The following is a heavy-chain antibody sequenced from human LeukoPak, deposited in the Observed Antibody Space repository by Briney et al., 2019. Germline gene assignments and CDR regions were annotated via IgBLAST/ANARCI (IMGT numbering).Heavy chain of an antibody. CDR1: GFTFSSYA. Sequence: GGSLRLSCAASGFTFSSYAMRWVRQAPGKGLEWVAVISYDGSNKYYADSVKGRFTISRDNSKNTLYLQMNSLRAEDTAVYYCARDQLTTVTTSHYYYGMDVWGQGTTVTVSS. CDR3: ARDQLTTVTTSHYYYGMDV. V-gene: IGHV3-30-3*01. J-gene: IGHJ6*02. CDR2: ISYDGSNK. D-gene: IGHD4-11*01.